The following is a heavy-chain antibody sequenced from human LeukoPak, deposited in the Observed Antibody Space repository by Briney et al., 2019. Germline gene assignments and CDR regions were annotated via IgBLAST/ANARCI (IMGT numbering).Heavy chain of an antibody. CDR3: ARDLPKYSSGWYEKNDAFDI. Sequence: GASVKVSCKASGYTFTSYGISWVRQAPGQGLEWMGWISAYNGNTNYAQKLQGRVTMTTDTSTSTAYMELSSLRSVDTAVYYCARDLPKYSSGWYEKNDAFDIWGQGTMVTVSS. CDR1: GYTFTSYG. V-gene: IGHV1-18*01. D-gene: IGHD6-19*01. J-gene: IGHJ3*02. CDR2: ISAYNGNT.